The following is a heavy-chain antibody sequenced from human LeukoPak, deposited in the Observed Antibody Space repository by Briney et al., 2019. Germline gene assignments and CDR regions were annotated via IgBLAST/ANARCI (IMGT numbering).Heavy chain of an antibody. CDR2: ISYDGSNK. Sequence: GGSLRLSCAASGFTFSSYAMHWVRQAPGKGLEWVAVISYDGSNKYCADSVKGRFTISRDNSKNTLYLQMNSLRAEDTAVYYCARVQQRQWLVLGYYYYGMDVWGQGTTVTVSS. CDR1: GFTFSSYA. V-gene: IGHV3-30-3*01. J-gene: IGHJ6*02. D-gene: IGHD6-19*01. CDR3: ARVQQRQWLVLGYYYYGMDV.